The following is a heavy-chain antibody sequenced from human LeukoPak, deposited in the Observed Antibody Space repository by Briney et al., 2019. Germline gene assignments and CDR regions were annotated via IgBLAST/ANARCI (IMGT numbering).Heavy chain of an antibody. CDR2: IDTNTGKP. J-gene: IGHJ4*02. Sequence: ASVKVSCKASGYTFTNHAVHWVRQAPGQGLEWMGWIDTNTGKPTYAQDFTGRFVFSLDTSVSTAYLEISSLKTEDTAVSYCAREGTSNWYAYWGQGTLVSVSS. D-gene: IGHD1-20*01. CDR1: GYTFTNHA. V-gene: IGHV7-4-1*02. CDR3: AREGTSNWYAY.